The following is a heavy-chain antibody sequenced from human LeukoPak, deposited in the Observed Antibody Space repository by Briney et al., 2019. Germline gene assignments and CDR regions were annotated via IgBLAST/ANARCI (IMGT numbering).Heavy chain of an antibody. CDR2: INTDTGNP. Sequence: ASVKVSCKASGYRFISYTMNWVRQAPGQGLEWMGWINTDTGNPTYAQGFTGRLVFSVDTSVNTAYLQISNLKAEDTAIYYCARDRHSMFIDSWGQGTLVTVSS. CDR3: ARDRHSMFIDS. J-gene: IGHJ4*02. V-gene: IGHV7-4-1*02. D-gene: IGHD3-10*02. CDR1: GYRFISYT.